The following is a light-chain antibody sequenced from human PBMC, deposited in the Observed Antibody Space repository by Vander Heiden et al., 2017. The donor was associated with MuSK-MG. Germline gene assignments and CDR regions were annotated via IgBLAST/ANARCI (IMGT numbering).Light chain of an antibody. V-gene: IGKV2-28*01. CDR3: MQALQTPLT. CDR2: LGS. Sequence: IVMTQSPLSLPVTPGEPASISCRSSQSLLHSNGYNYLDWYLQKPGQSPQLLIYLGSNRASGVPDRFSGSGSGTDLTLEISRVEAEDVGVYYCMQALQTPLTFGGGTKVEIK. CDR1: QSLLHSNGYNY. J-gene: IGKJ4*01.